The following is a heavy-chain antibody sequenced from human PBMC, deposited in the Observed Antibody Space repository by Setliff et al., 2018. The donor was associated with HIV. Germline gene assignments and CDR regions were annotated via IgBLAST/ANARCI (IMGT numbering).Heavy chain of an antibody. CDR2: INDRGDYI. CDR1: GFTFNNYA. J-gene: IGHJ4*02. V-gene: IGHV3-23*01. Sequence: GESLRLSCAASGFTFNNYAMGWVRQAPGKGLEWVSAINDRGDYIYYADFARGRFTISRDSSKNTLYLQMNSLTAEDTALYFCARDAPGYSHVLDFWCQGTLVTVSS. CDR3: ARDAPGYSHVLDF. D-gene: IGHD5-18*01.